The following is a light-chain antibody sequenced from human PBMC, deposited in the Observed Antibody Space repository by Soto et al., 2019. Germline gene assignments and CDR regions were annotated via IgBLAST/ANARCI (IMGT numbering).Light chain of an antibody. V-gene: IGKV3-15*01. CDR1: QDVLTN. J-gene: IGKJ1*01. CDR3: QQYNNWPKM. CDR2: RAS. Sequence: EIVLTQSPGTLSFSPGERATLSCRASQDVLTNLAWYQQKPGQSPRLLIYRASTRATGVPARFSGSGSGTEFTLTISSLQSEDFAVYYCQQYNNWPKMFGQGTKVDI.